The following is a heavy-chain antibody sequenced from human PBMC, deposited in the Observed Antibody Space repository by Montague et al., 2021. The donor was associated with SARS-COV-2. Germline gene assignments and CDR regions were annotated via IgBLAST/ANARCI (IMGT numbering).Heavy chain of an antibody. Sequence: TLSLTCTVSGGSISSGSYYWSWIRQPAGKGLEWIRRIYTSGSTNYNPSLKSRVTISVDTSKNQFSLKLSSVTAADTAVYYCARVPPYYYDSSGYYSGAFDIWGQGTMVTVSS. CDR2: IYTSGST. CDR3: ARVPPYYYDSSGYYSGAFDI. V-gene: IGHV4-61*02. CDR1: GGSISSGSYY. J-gene: IGHJ3*02. D-gene: IGHD3-22*01.